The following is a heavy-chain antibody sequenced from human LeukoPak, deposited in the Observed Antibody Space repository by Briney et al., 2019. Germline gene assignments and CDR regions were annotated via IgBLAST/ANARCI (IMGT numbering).Heavy chain of an antibody. CDR3: AKDLRVATTVYYGMNV. V-gene: IGHV3-30*18. Sequence: GRSLRLSWAASGFTFSSYGMHWVSQAPGKGLEWVAVISYDGSNKYYADSVKGRFTISRDNSKNTLYLQMNSLRAEDTAVYYCAKDLRVATTVYYGMNVWGQGTTVTVSS. D-gene: IGHD5-12*01. CDR2: ISYDGSNK. J-gene: IGHJ6*02. CDR1: GFTFSSYG.